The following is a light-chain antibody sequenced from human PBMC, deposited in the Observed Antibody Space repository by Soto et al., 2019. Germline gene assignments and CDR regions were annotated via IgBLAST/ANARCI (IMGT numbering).Light chain of an antibody. J-gene: IGLJ7*01. CDR2: DVT. Sequence: QSALTQSPSASGSPGQSVTISCTGTSSDIGGYNSFSWYQQHPGKAPNVMIYDVTKRPSGLADRFSGYKSGNAAFLTVSALQAEEEAYYYCSSFTDGNNLVFGAGTQLTVL. CDR1: SSDIGGYNS. V-gene: IGLV2-8*01. CDR3: SSFTDGNNLV.